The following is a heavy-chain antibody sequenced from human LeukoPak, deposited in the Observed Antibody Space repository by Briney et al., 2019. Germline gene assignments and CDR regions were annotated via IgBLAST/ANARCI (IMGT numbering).Heavy chain of an antibody. V-gene: IGHV4-34*01. D-gene: IGHD1-26*01. CDR2: INHSGST. CDR1: GGSFSGYY. J-gene: IGHJ5*02. Sequence: PSETLSLTCAVYGGSFSGYYWSWIRQPPGKGLEWIGEINHSGSTNYNPSLKSRVTISVDTSKNQFSLKLSSVTAADTAVYYCARGRIGQALCWFDPWGQGTLVTVSS. CDR3: ARGRIGQALCWFDP.